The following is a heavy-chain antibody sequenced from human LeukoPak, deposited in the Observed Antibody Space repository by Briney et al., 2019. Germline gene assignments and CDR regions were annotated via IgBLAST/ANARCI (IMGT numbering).Heavy chain of an antibody. CDR2: IKQDGSEK. CDR1: GFTFSSYW. J-gene: IGHJ4*02. D-gene: IGHD4-23*01. V-gene: IGHV3-7*01. CDR3: ARAPSYYGGNFWGNFDY. Sequence: GGSLRLSCAASGFTFSSYWMSWVRQAPGKGLEWVANIKQDGSEKYYADSVKGRFTISRDNSKNTLYLQMNSLRAEDTAVYYCARAPSYYGGNFWGNFDYWGQGTLVTVSS.